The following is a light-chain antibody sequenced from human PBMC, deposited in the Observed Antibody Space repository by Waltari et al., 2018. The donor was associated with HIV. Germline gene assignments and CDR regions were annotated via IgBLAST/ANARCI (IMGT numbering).Light chain of an antibody. Sequence: QLVLTQSPSAPASLGASVKLTCTLSSGHSTYGIAWHQQQPEKGPRYLMKVNSDGSHTKGDGIPDRCLGSSSGAERYLTISSLQSEDEAVYYCQTWGPSIGVFGRGTQLTVL. CDR3: QTWGPSIGV. J-gene: IGLJ3*02. CDR2: VNSDGSH. CDR1: SGHSTYG. V-gene: IGLV4-69*01.